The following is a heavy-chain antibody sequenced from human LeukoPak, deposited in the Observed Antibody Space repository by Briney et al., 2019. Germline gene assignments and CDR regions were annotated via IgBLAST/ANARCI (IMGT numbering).Heavy chain of an antibody. V-gene: IGHV3-21*01. J-gene: IGHJ4*02. CDR3: ARARGVSTGYRPIDY. CDR1: GFTFSTYS. D-gene: IGHD3-22*01. CDR2: ISSNNRYI. Sequence: PGGSLRLSCAASGFTFSTYSMNWVRQAPGKGLEWVSSISSNNRYIYYADSVKGRFTISRDNAKNSLYLQMNSLRAEDTAVYYCARARGVSTGYRPIDYWGQGTLVTVSS.